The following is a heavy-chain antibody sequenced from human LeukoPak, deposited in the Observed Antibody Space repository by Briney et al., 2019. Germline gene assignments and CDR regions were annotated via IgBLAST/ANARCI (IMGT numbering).Heavy chain of an antibody. CDR3: ARRSRTGIGYFDY. CDR2: IYHSGST. CDR1: GGSISSSNW. V-gene: IGHV4-4*02. J-gene: IGHJ4*02. D-gene: IGHD3-10*01. Sequence: SETLSLTCAVSGGSISSSNWWSWVRQPPGKGLEWIGEIYHSGSTNYNPSLKSRVTISVDKSKNQFSLKLSSVTAADTAVYYCARRSRTGIGYFDYWGQGTLVTVSS.